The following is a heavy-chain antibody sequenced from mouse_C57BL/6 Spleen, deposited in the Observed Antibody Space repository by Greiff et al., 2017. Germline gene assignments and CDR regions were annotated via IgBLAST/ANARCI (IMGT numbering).Heavy chain of an antibody. V-gene: IGHV1-15*01. CDR3: TRPAFYYRDYFDD. CDR2: IDPETGGT. Sequence: QVQLQQSGAELVRPGASVTLSCKASGYTFTDYEMHWVKQTPVHGLEWIGAIDPETGGTAYNQKFKGKAILTADKSSSTAYMELRSLTSEDSAVYYCTRPAFYYRDYFDDWGQGTTLTVSS. D-gene: IGHD2-14*01. J-gene: IGHJ2*01. CDR1: GYTFTDYE.